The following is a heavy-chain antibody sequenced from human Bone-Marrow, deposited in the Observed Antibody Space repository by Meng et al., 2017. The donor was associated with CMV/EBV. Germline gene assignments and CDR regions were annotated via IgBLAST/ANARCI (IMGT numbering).Heavy chain of an antibody. CDR3: AREFVAARLDY. D-gene: IGHD6-13*01. CDR2: IYDSGTT. V-gene: IGHV3-66*01. Sequence: GESLKISCVASGFTVSSNSMTWVRQAPGKGLEWLSVIYDSGTTFYAESVKGRFTVSRDSSKNTLFLQMNSLRGEDTAVYYCAREFVAARLDYWGQGTMVTVSS. J-gene: IGHJ4*01. CDR1: GFTVSSNS.